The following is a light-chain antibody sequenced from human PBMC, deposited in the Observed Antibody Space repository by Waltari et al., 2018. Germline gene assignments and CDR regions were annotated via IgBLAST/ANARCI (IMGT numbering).Light chain of an antibody. CDR1: SSDVGGYNY. CDR3: SSYTSSSTLV. J-gene: IGLJ2*01. CDR2: DVS. Sequence: QSALTQPASVSGSPGQSITIPCPGPSSDVGGYNYFTWYQQPPGKAPKRLIYDVSKRPSGVSNRFSGSKSGNTASLTISGLQAEDEADYYCSSYTSSSTLVFGGGTKLTVL. V-gene: IGLV2-14*01.